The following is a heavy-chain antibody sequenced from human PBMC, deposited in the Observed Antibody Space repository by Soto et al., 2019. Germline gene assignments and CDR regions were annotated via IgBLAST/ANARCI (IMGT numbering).Heavy chain of an antibody. J-gene: IGHJ4*02. V-gene: IGHV1-46*01. CDR2: INPSGGST. CDR3: ARGDILTGYWTSTLDY. CDR1: GYTFTSYY. D-gene: IGHD3-9*01. Sequence: QVQLVQSGAEVKKPGASVKVSCKASGYTFTSYYMHWVRQAPGQGLEWMGIINPSGGSTSYAQKFQGRVTTTRDTSTSTVYMELRSLRSEDTAVYYCARGDILTGYWTSTLDYWGQGTLVTVSS.